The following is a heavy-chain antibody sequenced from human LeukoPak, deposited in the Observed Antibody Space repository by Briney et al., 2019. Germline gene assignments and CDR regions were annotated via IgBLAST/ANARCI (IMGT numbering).Heavy chain of an antibody. CDR2: ISGSAGST. V-gene: IGHV3-23*01. CDR1: GFTFSNCA. Sequence: PGGSLRLSCAASGFTFSNCAMTWVRQAPGKGREWVSAISGSAGSTYYADSVKGRLTISRDNSKNTLYLQMNSLRAEDTAVYYCAKKMSGVYSSSDYWGQGTLVTVSS. J-gene: IGHJ4*02. CDR3: AKKMSGVYSSSDY. D-gene: IGHD6-6*01.